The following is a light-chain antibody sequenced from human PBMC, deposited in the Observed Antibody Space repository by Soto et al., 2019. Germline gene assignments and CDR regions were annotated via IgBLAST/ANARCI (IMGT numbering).Light chain of an antibody. V-gene: IGLV1-40*01. CDR1: SSNIGAGYD. CDR3: QSYDSSLSVV. CDR2: GNI. Sequence: QSVLTQPPSVSGAPGQRVTISCTGSSSNIGAGYDVHWYQHLPGTAPKLLIYGNINRPSGVPDRFSGSKSDTSASLVITGLQAEDEADYYCQSYDSSLSVVFGGGTKLTVL. J-gene: IGLJ2*01.